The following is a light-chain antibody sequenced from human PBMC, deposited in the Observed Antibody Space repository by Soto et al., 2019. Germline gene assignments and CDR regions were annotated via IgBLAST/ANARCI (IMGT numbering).Light chain of an antibody. CDR1: QTISSNY. CDR3: QQYGSSPRYT. CDR2: GAS. V-gene: IGKV3-20*01. Sequence: EIVLAQSPGTLSLSPGERAILSCRASQTISSNYLAWYQQKPGQAPRLLIYGASSRATGIPDRFSGSGSGTDFTLTISRLEPEDFAVYYCQQYGSSPRYTFGQGTKLEIK. J-gene: IGKJ2*01.